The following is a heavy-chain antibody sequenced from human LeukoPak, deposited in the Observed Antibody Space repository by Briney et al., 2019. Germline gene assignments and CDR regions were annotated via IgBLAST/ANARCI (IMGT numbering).Heavy chain of an antibody. J-gene: IGHJ6*03. CDR1: GFTFRSYE. Sequence: GGSLRLSCAASGFTFRSYEMNWVRQAPGKGLEWVSVIYSGGSTYYADSVKGRFTISRDNSKNTLYLQMNSLIAEDTAVYYCARGGYSGYDPWEWRRLYYYMDVWGKGTTVTVSS. V-gene: IGHV3-53*01. CDR2: IYSGGST. CDR3: ARGGYSGYDPWEWRRLYYYMDV. D-gene: IGHD5-12*01.